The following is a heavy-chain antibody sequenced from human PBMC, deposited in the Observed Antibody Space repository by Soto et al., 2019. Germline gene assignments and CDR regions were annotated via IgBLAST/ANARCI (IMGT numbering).Heavy chain of an antibody. CDR2: INGDGSST. J-gene: IGHJ3*02. Sequence: GGSLRLSCAASGFTFRRYWMHWVRQASGKGLVWVSRINGDGSSTSYADSVKGRFTVSRDNAKNTLYLQMNSLRVEDTAVYYCLILVQRSDIAFDIWGQGTIVTVSS. CDR1: GFTFRRYW. D-gene: IGHD6-6*01. V-gene: IGHV3-74*01. CDR3: LILVQRSDIAFDI.